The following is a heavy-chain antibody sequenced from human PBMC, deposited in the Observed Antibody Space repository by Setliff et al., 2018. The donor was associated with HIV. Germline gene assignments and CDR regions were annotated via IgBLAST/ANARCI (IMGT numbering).Heavy chain of an antibody. D-gene: IGHD2-8*01. CDR3: VRDAEGVAAGAIYFYMDV. CDR1: GGSISRYY. V-gene: IGHV4-4*07. Sequence: TLSLTCTVSGGSISRYYWSWIRQPAGKGLEWIGRIYPSGNINYNPSLKSRLTMSIDTSRNQFSLKLSSVTATDTAVYYCVRDAEGVAAGAIYFYMDVWGKGTTVTVSS. CDR2: IYPSGNI. J-gene: IGHJ6*03.